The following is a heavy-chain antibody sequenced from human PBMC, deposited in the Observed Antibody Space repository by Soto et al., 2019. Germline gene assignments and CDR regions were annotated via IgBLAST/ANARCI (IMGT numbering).Heavy chain of an antibody. Sequence: SETLSLTCTVSGGSISSYYWSWIRQPPGKGLEWIGYIYYSGSTNYNPSLKSRVTISVDTSKNQFSLKLSSVTAADTAVYYCARDLVPAAVPGWFDPLCQGTLLTISS. CDR1: GGSISSYY. V-gene: IGHV4-59*01. CDR2: IYYSGST. D-gene: IGHD2-2*01. CDR3: ARDLVPAAVPGWFDP. J-gene: IGHJ5*02.